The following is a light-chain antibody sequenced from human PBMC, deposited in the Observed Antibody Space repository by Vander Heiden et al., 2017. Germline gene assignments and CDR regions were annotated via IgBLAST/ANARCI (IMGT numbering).Light chain of an antibody. Sequence: QSALTQPASVSGSPGQSITISCTGTTSDVGRYNLVSWSQQQPGKVPKLIIFEVTKRPSGVSHRFSGSRSAYTASLTISGLQAEDEAYYYCCSYADTHLVFGGGTKVTVL. CDR3: CSYADTHLV. CDR2: EVT. J-gene: IGLJ2*01. CDR1: TSDVGRYNL. V-gene: IGLV2-23*02.